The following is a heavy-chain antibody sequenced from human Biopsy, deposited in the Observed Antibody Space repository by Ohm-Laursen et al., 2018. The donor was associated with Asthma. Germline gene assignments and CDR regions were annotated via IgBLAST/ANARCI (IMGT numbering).Heavy chain of an antibody. CDR1: GFTFCSNS. J-gene: IGHJ4*02. CDR3: ARDVMEWYLPAFDF. D-gene: IGHD3-3*01. V-gene: IGHV3-48*01. CDR2: ISSSSSTI. Sequence: GSLRLSCAASGFTFCSNSMNWVRQAPGKGLERVSYISSSSSTIYYADSVKGRFTISRDNAKNSLYLQMNSLRPDDTAVYFCARDVMEWYLPAFDFWGQGTLVTVSS.